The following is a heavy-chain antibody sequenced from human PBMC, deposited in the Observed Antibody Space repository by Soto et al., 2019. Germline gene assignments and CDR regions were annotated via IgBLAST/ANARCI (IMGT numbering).Heavy chain of an antibody. CDR3: AREIDYDSSGYYYRYFDY. Sequence: SVKVSCKASGGTFSSYTISWVLQAPGQGLEWMGRIIPILGIANYAQKFQGRVTITADKSTSTAYMELSSLRSEDTAVYYCAREIDYDSSGYYYRYFDYWGQGTLVTVSS. V-gene: IGHV1-69*04. CDR1: GGTFSSYT. CDR2: IIPILGIA. J-gene: IGHJ4*02. D-gene: IGHD3-22*01.